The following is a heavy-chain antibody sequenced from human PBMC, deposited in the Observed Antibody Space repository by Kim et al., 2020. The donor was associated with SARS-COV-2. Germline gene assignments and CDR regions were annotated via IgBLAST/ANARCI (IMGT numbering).Heavy chain of an antibody. CDR1: GFTFDDYA. CDR3: AKDTSDGGYYYYGMDV. V-gene: IGHV3-9*01. J-gene: IGHJ6*02. CDR2: ISWYSGSI. Sequence: SLRLSCAASGFTFDDYAMHWVRQAPGKGLEWVAGISWYSGSIGYAGSVKGRFTISRDNAKNSLYLQVNSLRADDTALYYCAKDTSDGGYYYYGMDVWGQGTTVTVSS. D-gene: IGHD3-10*01.